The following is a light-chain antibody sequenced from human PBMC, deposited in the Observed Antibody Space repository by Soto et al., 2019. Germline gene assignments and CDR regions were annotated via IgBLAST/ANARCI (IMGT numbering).Light chain of an antibody. Sequence: QSGLTQPASVSGSPGQSITISCTGSSVDVGDYNSVSWYQQHPGKAPQVMIYHVTIRASGVSNRFSGSKSGNTASLTISGLQAEDEADYYCILYSHSPPTYVFGTGTKVTVL. CDR2: HVT. CDR3: ILYSHSPPTYV. J-gene: IGLJ1*01. V-gene: IGLV2-14*03. CDR1: SVDVGDYNS.